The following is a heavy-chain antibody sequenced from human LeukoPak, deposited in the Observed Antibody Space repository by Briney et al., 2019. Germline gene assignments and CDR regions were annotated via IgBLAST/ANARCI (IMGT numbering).Heavy chain of an antibody. CDR3: AKGQRFYGEYYFDQ. D-gene: IGHD4-17*01. V-gene: IGHV4-59*01. J-gene: IGHJ4*02. CDR2: IYYSGST. Sequence: SETLSLTCTVSGGSISSYYWSWIRQPPGKGLEWIGYIYYSGSTNYNPSLKSRVTISVDTSKDQFSLKLSSVTAADTAVYYCAKGQRFYGEYYFDQWGQGTLVTVSS. CDR1: GGSISSYY.